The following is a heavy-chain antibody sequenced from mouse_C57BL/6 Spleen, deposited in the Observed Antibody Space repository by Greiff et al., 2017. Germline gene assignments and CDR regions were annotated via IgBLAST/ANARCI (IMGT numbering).Heavy chain of an antibody. CDR1: GFTFSSYA. D-gene: IGHD2-3*01. J-gene: IGHJ2*01. CDR2: ISDGGSYT. Sequence: EVKLVESGGGLVKPGGSLKLSCAASGFTFSSYAMSWVRQTPEKRLEWVATISDGGSYTYYPDNVKGRFTISRDNAKNNLYLQMSHLKSEDTAMYYCARENDGSLYFDYWGQGTTLTVSS. CDR3: ARENDGSLYFDY. V-gene: IGHV5-4*01.